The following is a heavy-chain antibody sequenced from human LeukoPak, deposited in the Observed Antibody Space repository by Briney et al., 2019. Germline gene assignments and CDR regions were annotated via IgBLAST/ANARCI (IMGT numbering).Heavy chain of an antibody. CDR2: LVYDERS. Sequence: PGGSLRLSCAASGFPFSSYGMHWVRQAPGKGLEWVARLVYDERSDYANSVKGRFTISRDNSKKTLYLQMNSLRADDTAVYYCAKTDSSGWTYYFDYWGQGTLVTVSS. D-gene: IGHD6-19*01. V-gene: IGHV3-30*02. J-gene: IGHJ4*02. CDR3: AKTDSSGWTYYFDY. CDR1: GFPFSSYG.